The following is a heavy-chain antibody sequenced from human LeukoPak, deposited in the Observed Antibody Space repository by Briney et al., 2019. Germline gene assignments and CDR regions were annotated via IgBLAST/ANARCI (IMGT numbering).Heavy chain of an antibody. CDR2: ISSSGST. D-gene: IGHD3-22*01. CDR3: ARGPYSNDSSGAFDI. J-gene: IGHJ3*02. CDR1: GGSISSYY. V-gene: IGHV4-4*07. Sequence: PSETLSLTCTVSGGSISSYYWSWIRQPAGKGLEWIGRISSSGSTNYNPSLKSRVTISVDTSKNQFSLKLSSVTAADTAVYFCARGPYSNDSSGAFDIWGQGTMVTVSS.